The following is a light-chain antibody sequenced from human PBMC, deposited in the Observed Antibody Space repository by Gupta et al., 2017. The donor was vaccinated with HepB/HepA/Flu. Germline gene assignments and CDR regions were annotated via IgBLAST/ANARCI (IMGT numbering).Light chain of an antibody. CDR3: EEWDDSLNGSVYV. J-gene: IGLJ1*01. CDR2: SNN. V-gene: IGLV1-44*01. CDR1: SSNIGSNT. Sequence: SVLTQPPSASGTPGQRVTISCSGSSSNIGSNTVNWYQQLPGTAPKLLICSNNQRPRGVPARCSGSTSGTSASLAISGLQSEDEADYYCEEWDDSLNGSVYVFGTGTKVTVL.